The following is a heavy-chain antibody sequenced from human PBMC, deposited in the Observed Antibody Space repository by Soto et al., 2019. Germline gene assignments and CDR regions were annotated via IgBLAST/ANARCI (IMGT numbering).Heavy chain of an antibody. Sequence: PGGSLRLSCAASGFIFSAYSMNWVRQAPGKGLDWVAVISYDGSNKYYADSVKGRFTISRDNSKNTLYLQMNSLRAEDTAVYYCAKDYYGSGSSRLYYYGMDVWGQGTTVTVSS. V-gene: IGHV3-30*18. CDR1: GFIFSAYS. D-gene: IGHD3-10*01. CDR2: ISYDGSNK. CDR3: AKDYYGSGSSRLYYYGMDV. J-gene: IGHJ6*02.